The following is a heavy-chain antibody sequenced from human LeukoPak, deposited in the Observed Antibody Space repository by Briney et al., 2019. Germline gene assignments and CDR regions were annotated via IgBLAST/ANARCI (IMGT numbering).Heavy chain of an antibody. V-gene: IGHV3-23*01. Sequence: GGSLPLSCAASGFTLSHYAMSWVRPPAGKGLEWVSASINGGDTHYADCVKGRFNISRDDSKNTLYLQMNNLRAEDTAVYHCVKDGWESWGQGTLVTVSS. J-gene: IGHJ4*02. D-gene: IGHD1-26*01. CDR2: SINGGDT. CDR1: GFTLSHYA. CDR3: VKDGWES.